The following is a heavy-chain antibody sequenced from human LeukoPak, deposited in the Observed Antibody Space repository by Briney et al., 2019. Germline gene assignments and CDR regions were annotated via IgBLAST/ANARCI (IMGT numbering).Heavy chain of an antibody. CDR2: ISYIGST. Sequence: SETLSLTCAVSDDSFSSHYWTWIRQPPGKGLEWIGYISYIGSTNYNPSLKSRVSISIDTSKNQFSLKLSSVTAADTAVYYCARDLVTVTKGFDIWGQGTMVSVSS. V-gene: IGHV4-59*11. CDR3: ARDLVTVTKGFDI. D-gene: IGHD4-17*01. J-gene: IGHJ3*02. CDR1: DDSFSSHY.